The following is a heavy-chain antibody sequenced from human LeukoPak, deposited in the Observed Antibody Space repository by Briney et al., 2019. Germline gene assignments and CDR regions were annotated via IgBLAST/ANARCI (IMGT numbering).Heavy chain of an antibody. Sequence: GGSLRLSCAASGFTFSSYATSWVRQAPGKGLEWVSGISTSGGSTSYADSVKGRFTISRDNPRNTLYMQMNSLRAEDTALYYCAIMHRYYDGSGYWVQWGQGTLVTVSS. CDR2: ISTSGGST. CDR3: AIMHRYYDGSGYWVQ. D-gene: IGHD3-22*01. J-gene: IGHJ4*02. CDR1: GFTFSSYA. V-gene: IGHV3-23*01.